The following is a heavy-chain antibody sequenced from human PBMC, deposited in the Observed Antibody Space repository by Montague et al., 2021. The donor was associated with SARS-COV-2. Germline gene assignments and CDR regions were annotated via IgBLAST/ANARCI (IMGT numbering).Heavy chain of an antibody. CDR1: GGSISSYY. Sequence: SETLSLTCTVSGGSISSYYWSWIRQPPGKGLEWIGYIYYSGSTNYNPSLKSRVTISLDTSKNQFSLKLNSVTAADTAVYYCARGSYGPDGFDFWGQGTMVTVSS. D-gene: IGHD5-18*01. CDR3: ARGSYGPDGFDF. J-gene: IGHJ3*01. V-gene: IGHV4-59*01. CDR2: IYYSGST.